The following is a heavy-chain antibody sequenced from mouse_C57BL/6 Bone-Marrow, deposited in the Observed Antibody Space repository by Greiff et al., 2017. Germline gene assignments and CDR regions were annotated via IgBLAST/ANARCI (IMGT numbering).Heavy chain of an antibody. V-gene: IGHV2-5*01. CDR1: GFSLTSYG. CDR3: AKNSDGNYNYAMDY. J-gene: IGHJ4*01. Sequence: QVQLQQSGPGLVQPSQSLSITCTVSGFSLTSYGVHWVRQSPGKGLEWLGVIWRGGSTDYNAAFMSRLSITKDNSKSQVFFKMNSLQADDTAIYYCAKNSDGNYNYAMDYWGQGTSVTVSS. D-gene: IGHD2-1*01. CDR2: IWRGGST.